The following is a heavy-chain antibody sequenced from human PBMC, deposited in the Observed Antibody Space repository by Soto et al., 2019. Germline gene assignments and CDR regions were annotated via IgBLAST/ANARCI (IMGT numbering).Heavy chain of an antibody. CDR3: ARDGYSSSWYETYYYYYGMDV. D-gene: IGHD6-13*01. V-gene: IGHV1-69*04. CDR2: IIPILGIA. J-gene: IGHJ6*02. Sequence: SVKVSCKASGGTFSSYTISWVRQAPGQGLEWMGRIIPILGIANYAQKFQGRVTITADESTSTAYMELSSLRSEDTAVYYCARDGYSSSWYETYYYYYGMDVWGQGTTVTVS. CDR1: GGTFSSYT.